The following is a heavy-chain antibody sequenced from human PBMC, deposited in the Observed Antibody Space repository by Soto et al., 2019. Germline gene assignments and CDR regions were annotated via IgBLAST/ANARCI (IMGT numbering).Heavy chain of an antibody. V-gene: IGHV1-69*02. CDR3: ASSYGSGYRAFDY. J-gene: IGHJ4*02. CDR2: INPILSMS. Sequence: QVQLVQSGAEVKKPGSSVRVSCKASGDTFTFYSINWVRHAPGLGLEWMGRINPILSMSNYAQRFQGRVTMTADNSTSTAYMELSSLRSEDTAMYYCASSYGSGYRAFDYWGQGALVTVSS. D-gene: IGHD3-10*01. CDR1: GDTFTFYS.